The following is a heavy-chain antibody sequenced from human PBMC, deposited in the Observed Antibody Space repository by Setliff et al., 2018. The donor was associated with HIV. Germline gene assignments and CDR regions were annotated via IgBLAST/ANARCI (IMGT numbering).Heavy chain of an antibody. J-gene: IGHJ4*02. CDR1: GDSIGTYS. Sequence: SETLSLTCVVSGDSIGTYSWHWLRQPPGKGLEWIGYIYGSGSTGYNPSLTSRVTISVDTSKNQFSLKLSSVTAADTAVYYCVRVPDYWGPGTLVTVSS. CDR2: IYGSGST. V-gene: IGHV4-59*12. CDR3: VRVPDY.